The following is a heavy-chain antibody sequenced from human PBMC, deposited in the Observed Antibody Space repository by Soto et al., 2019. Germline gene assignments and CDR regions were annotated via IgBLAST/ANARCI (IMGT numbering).Heavy chain of an antibody. CDR3: ARTYSDSSNDYYYNGMDV. Sequence: QVQLVESGGGVVQPGRSLRLSCEASGFTFSYYAVHWVRQAPGKGLVWVAVISYDGRNKYYADSVKGRFTISRENSKSTLYLQMNSLRADDTAVYYCARTYSDSSNDYYYNGMDVWGQGTTVTVSS. CDR2: ISYDGRNK. V-gene: IGHV3-30*04. D-gene: IGHD6-6*01. J-gene: IGHJ6*02. CDR1: GFTFSYYA.